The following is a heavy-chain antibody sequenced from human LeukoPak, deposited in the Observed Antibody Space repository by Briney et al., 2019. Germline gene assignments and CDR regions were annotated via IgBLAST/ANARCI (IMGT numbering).Heavy chain of an antibody. CDR2: ISAYNGNT. D-gene: IGHD3-22*01. V-gene: IGHV1-18*01. Sequence: ASVKVSCKASGYTFTSYGISWVRQAPGQGLEWMGWISAYNGNTNYAQKLQGRVTMTTDTSTSTAYMELRSLRSDDTAVYYCARPMNYYDGSGYYYEHYYYYMDVWGKGTTVTVSS. CDR1: GYTFTSYG. CDR3: ARPMNYYDGSGYYYEHYYYYMDV. J-gene: IGHJ6*03.